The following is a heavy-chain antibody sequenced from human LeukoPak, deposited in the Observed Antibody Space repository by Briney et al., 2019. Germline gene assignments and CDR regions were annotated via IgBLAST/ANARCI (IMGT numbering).Heavy chain of an antibody. CDR1: GGSFSGYY. CDR3: ARSVTFGGVILDAFDI. Sequence: SETLSLTCAVYGGSFSGYYRSWIRQPPGKGLEWIGEINHSGSTNYNPSLKSRVTISVDTSKNQFSLELSSVTAADTAVYYCARSVTFGGVILDAFDIWGQGTMVTVSS. D-gene: IGHD3-16*02. J-gene: IGHJ3*02. V-gene: IGHV4-34*01. CDR2: INHSGST.